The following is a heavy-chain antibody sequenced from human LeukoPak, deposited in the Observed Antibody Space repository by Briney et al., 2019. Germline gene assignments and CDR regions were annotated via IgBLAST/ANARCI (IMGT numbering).Heavy chain of an antibody. CDR1: GYSFTSYW. D-gene: IGHD2-2*01. CDR3: ATSLVVPAAPYYYYYMDV. V-gene: IGHV5-51*01. Sequence: GESLKISWKGSGYSFTSYWIGWVRQMPGKGLEGMEIIYPGASGTSNIPSSQGTAPISADKSISSASLQWSSLKASGTAMYYCATSLVVPAAPYYYYYMDVWGKGTTVTVSS. CDR2: IYPGASGT. J-gene: IGHJ6*03.